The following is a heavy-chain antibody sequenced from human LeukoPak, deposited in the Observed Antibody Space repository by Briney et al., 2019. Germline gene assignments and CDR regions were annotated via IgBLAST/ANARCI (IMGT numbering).Heavy chain of an antibody. J-gene: IGHJ4*02. D-gene: IGHD6-19*01. CDR2: IKGDGSEN. Sequence: PGGSLRLSCAASGFTFSSHWMSWVRQAPGKGMEWVANIKGDGSENFYVDSLKGRFTISRDNAKNSLYLQMNSLRAEDTAVYYCARDGAIAVAAPDYWGQGTLVTVSS. V-gene: IGHV3-7*01. CDR1: GFTFSSHW. CDR3: ARDGAIAVAAPDY.